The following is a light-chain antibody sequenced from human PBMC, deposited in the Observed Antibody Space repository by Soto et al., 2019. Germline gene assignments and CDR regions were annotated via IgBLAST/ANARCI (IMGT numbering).Light chain of an antibody. J-gene: IGKJ1*01. V-gene: IGKV1-39*01. CDR2: AAS. CDR1: QNIFNF. CDR3: QQSYSFPT. Sequence: DIQLTQSPSSLSASVGDRVTITCRASQNIFNFLNWYQQRSGNVPKLLVSAASTLETGVPARFGGGGSGTDFTLTISSLQPEVVATYYCQQSYSFPTFGKGTKVEVK.